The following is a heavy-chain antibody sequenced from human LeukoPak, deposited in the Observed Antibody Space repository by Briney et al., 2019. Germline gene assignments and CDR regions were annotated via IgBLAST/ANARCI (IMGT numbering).Heavy chain of an antibody. CDR1: GYTFTGYY. J-gene: IGHJ4*02. D-gene: IGHD3-22*01. CDR2: INPNSGGT. V-gene: IGHV1-2*02. CDR3: ARGPYYYDSSGYYYLDY. Sequence: ASVKVSCKASGYTFTGYYMHWVRQAPGQGLEWMGWINPNSGGTNYAQKFQGRVTMTRDTSISTAYMELSRLRSDDTAVYYCARGPYYYDSSGYYYLDYWGQGTLVTVSS.